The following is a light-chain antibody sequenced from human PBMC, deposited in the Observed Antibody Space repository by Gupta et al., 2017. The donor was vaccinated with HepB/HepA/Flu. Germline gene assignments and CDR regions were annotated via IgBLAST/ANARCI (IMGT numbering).Light chain of an antibody. CDR3: QQSDSTPCS. CDR1: QSISSY. V-gene: IGKV1-39*01. J-gene: IGKJ2*04. Sequence: DIQMTQSPSSLSAPVGDRVTITCRASQSISSYLNWYQQKPGKAPKLLIYAASSLQSGVPSRFSGSGSGTDFTLTIISLLPEDFATYYCQQSDSTPCSFGQGTKLEIK. CDR2: AAS.